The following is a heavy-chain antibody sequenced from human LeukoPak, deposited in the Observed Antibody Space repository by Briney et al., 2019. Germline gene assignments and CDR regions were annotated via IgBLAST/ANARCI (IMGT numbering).Heavy chain of an antibody. CDR1: GFTFSTYA. V-gene: IGHV3-30*04. CDR3: TRDLRSYYYDSSGYYS. CDR2: ISYDGSSK. Sequence: GGSLRLSCAASGFTFSTYAMHWVRQAPGKGLEWVAVISYDGSSKYYADSVKGRFTISRDNSKNTLYLQMNSLRAEDTAVYYCTRDLRSYYYDSSGYYSWGQGTLVTVSS. J-gene: IGHJ4*02. D-gene: IGHD3-22*01.